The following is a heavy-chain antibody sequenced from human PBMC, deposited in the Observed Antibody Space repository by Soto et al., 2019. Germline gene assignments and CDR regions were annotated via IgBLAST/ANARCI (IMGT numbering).Heavy chain of an antibody. V-gene: IGHV1-18*01. J-gene: IGHJ4*02. CDR2: ISAYNGNT. Sequence: QVQLVQSGAEVKKPGASVKVSCKASGYTFISYGMSWVRQAPGQGLEWMGWISAYNGNTNCSQKLQGRVIMTTDTSTSTAYMELRSLISDDPAGYYGARLSTAMPDYWGQGTLVTVSS. D-gene: IGHD5-18*01. CDR1: GYTFISYG. CDR3: ARLSTAMPDY.